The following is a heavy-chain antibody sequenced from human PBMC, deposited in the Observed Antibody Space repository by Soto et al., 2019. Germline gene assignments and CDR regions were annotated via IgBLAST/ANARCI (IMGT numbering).Heavy chain of an antibody. CDR2: ISACNGNT. J-gene: IGHJ4*02. V-gene: IGHV1-18*01. CDR1: GYTFTNFG. Sequence: ASVKVSCKASGYTFTNFGISWVRQAPGQGLEWMGWISACNGNTNYAQNFQGRVTMTTDTSTSTAYMELRSLRSDDTAVYYCARRGTPIDYSGQGTLVTVSS. D-gene: IGHD3-16*01. CDR3: ARRGTPIDY.